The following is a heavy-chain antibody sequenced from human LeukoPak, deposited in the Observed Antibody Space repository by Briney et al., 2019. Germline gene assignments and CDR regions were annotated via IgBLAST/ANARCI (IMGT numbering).Heavy chain of an antibody. V-gene: IGHV3-74*01. CDR3: ARGPPNYYGMDV. CDR2: IKSDGSTT. CDR1: GFTFSSYW. J-gene: IGHJ6*02. Sequence: GGSLRLSCVASGFTFSSYWMHWVRQAPGKGLVWVSRIKSDGSTTNYADSVKGRFTISRDNAKNTLYLQMNSLRTEDTAVYYCARGPPNYYGMDVWGQGTTVTVSS.